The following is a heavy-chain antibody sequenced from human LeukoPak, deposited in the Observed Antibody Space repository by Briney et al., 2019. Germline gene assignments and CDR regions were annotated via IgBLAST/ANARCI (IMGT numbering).Heavy chain of an antibody. CDR2: IHYTGST. CDR3: ATGGTRESSSWYHPFDY. D-gene: IGHD6-13*01. CDR1: GGSISSYY. Sequence: PSETLSLTCTVSGGSISSYYWSWIRQPPGKGLEWIGYIHYTGSTNYNPSPKSRVTISLDTSKNQFSLNLSSVTAADTAVYYCATGGTRESSSWYHPFDYWGQGTLVTVSS. V-gene: IGHV4-59*01. J-gene: IGHJ4*02.